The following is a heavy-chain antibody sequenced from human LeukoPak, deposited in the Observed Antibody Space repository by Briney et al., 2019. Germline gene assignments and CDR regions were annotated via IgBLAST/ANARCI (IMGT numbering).Heavy chain of an antibody. Sequence: ASVKVSCKASGYTFTSYYMHWVRQAPGQGLEWMGIINPSGGSTSYAQKFQGRVTMTRDMSTSTVYMELSSLRSEDTAVYYCARQVKPSIAAAGNTYDYWGQGTLVTVSS. CDR3: ARQVKPSIAAAGNTYDY. D-gene: IGHD6-13*01. V-gene: IGHV1-46*01. J-gene: IGHJ4*02. CDR1: GYTFTSYY. CDR2: INPSGGST.